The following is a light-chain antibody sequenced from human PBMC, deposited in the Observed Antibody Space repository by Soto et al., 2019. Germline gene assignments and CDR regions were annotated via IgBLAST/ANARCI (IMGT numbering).Light chain of an antibody. Sequence: DIPMTQSPSSLSASVGDRVTVTCRTSHIVDTSVNRYQQKPGKAPKLLISAASSVQSGVPARLSRRRSATFYTFTFHNLQHDDLVTYFCQQTHSIPPTFGPGTKV. CDR1: HIVDTS. J-gene: IGKJ2*01. V-gene: IGKV1-39*01. CDR2: AAS. CDR3: QQTHSIPPT.